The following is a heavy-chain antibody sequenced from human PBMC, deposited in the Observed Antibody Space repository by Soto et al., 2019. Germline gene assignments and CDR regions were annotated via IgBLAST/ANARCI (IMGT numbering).Heavy chain of an antibody. V-gene: IGHV3-33*01. J-gene: IGHJ4*02. CDR2: IWYDGNNK. D-gene: IGHD1-26*01. CDR1: GFTFSSYG. CDR3: ARTMGSGSYHFDY. Sequence: QVQLVESGGGVVQPGRSLRLSCAASGFTFSSYGMHWVRQAPGKGLEWVAVIWYDGNNKYYADSVKGRFTISRDNSKNTLYLQMNSLRAEDTAVYYCARTMGSGSYHFDYWGQGTLVTVSS.